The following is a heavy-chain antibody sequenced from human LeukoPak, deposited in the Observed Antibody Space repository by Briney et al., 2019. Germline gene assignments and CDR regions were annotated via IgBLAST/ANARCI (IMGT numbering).Heavy chain of an antibody. CDR2: INHSGST. D-gene: IGHD3-10*01. Sequence: PSETLSLTCAVYGGSFNGYYWSWIRQPPGKGLEWIGEINHSGSTNYNPSLKSRVTMLVDTSKNQVSLKLSSVTAADTAVYYCARGPGSGSYFAWFDPWGQGTQVTVSS. V-gene: IGHV4-34*01. CDR3: ARGPGSGSYFAWFDP. CDR1: GGSFNGYY. J-gene: IGHJ5*02.